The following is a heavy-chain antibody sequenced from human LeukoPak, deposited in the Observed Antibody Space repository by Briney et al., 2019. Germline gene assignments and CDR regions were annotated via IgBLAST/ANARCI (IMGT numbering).Heavy chain of an antibody. D-gene: IGHD3-22*01. CDR1: GGSVSSGSYY. J-gene: IGHJ3*02. Sequence: SETLSLTCIVSGGSVSSGSYYSSWIRQPPGKGLEWIGHISYSGSTNYIPSLKSRVTISADTSKNLFSLKLTSVTAADTAVYYCARDLDSSGYPDAFDIWGQGTMVTVSS. V-gene: IGHV4-61*01. CDR2: ISYSGST. CDR3: ARDLDSSGYPDAFDI.